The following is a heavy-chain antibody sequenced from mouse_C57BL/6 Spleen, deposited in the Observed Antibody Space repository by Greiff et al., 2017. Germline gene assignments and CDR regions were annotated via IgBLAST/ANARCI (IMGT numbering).Heavy chain of an antibody. CDR1: GFNIKNTY. CDR3: ARGRKTGSAWFAY. CDR2: IDPANGNT. Sequence: DVQLVESVAELVRPGASVKLSCTASGFNIKNTYMHWVKQRPEQGLEWIGRIDPANGNTKYAPKFQGKATITADTSSNTAYLQLSSLTSEDTAIYYCARGRKTGSAWFAYWGQGTLVTVSA. J-gene: IGHJ3*01. D-gene: IGHD4-1*01. V-gene: IGHV14-3*01.